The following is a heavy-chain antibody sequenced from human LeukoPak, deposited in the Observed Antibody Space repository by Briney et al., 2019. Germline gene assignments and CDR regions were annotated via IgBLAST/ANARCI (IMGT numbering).Heavy chain of an antibody. J-gene: IGHJ4*02. Sequence: SETLSLTCTVSGGSISSGDYYWSWIRQPPGKGLGWIGYIYYSGSTYYNPSLKSRVTISVDTSKNQFSLKLSSVTAADTAVYYCARDHRHYYDSSGYYYYFDYWGQGTLVTVSS. CDR3: ARDHRHYYDSSGYYYYFDY. V-gene: IGHV4-30-4*01. CDR1: GGSISSGDYY. CDR2: IYYSGST. D-gene: IGHD3-22*01.